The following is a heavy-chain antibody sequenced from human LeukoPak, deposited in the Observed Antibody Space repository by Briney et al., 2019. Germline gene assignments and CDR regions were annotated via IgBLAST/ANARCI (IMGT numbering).Heavy chain of an antibody. Sequence: SETLSLTCSVSGGSTRTSTSYWGWVRQPPGKGLEWIGSIHYSGSTYKNPSLKSRVTISMDTSGSQFSLKVTSLTAADSAVYFCARESSSSCYFMDVWGRGTTVTVSS. CDR2: IHYSGST. CDR1: GGSTRTSTSY. V-gene: IGHV4-39*07. CDR3: ARESSSSCYFMDV. J-gene: IGHJ6*03. D-gene: IGHD6-6*01.